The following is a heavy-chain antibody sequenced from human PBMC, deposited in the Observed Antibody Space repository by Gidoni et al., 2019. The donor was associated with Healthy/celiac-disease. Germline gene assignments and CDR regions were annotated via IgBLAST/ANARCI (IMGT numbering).Heavy chain of an antibody. CDR1: GFTFSSYA. D-gene: IGHD3-22*01. CDR2: ISYDGSNN. J-gene: IGHJ4*02. CDR3: AAGLGITYYYDSSGYLDY. V-gene: IGHV3-30*01. Sequence: QVQLVESGGGVVQPGRSLRLSCAASGFTFSSYAMHWVRQAPGKGLEWVAVISYDGSNNYYADSVKGRFTISRDNSKNTLYLQMNSLRAEDTAVYYCAAGLGITYYYDSSGYLDYWGQGTLVTVSS.